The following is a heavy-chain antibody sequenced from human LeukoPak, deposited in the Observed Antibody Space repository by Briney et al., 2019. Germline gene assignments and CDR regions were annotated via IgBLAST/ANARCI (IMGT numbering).Heavy chain of an antibody. CDR3: ARPKYYYDSSGYPY. J-gene: IGHJ4*02. CDR1: GYTFTGYY. Sequence: ASVKVSCKASGYTFTGYYMHWVRQAPGQGLEWMGWINPNSGGTNYAQKFQGRVTMTRDTSISTAYMELSRLRSDDTAVYYCARPKYYYDSSGYPYWGQGTLVTVSS. V-gene: IGHV1-2*02. CDR2: INPNSGGT. D-gene: IGHD3-22*01.